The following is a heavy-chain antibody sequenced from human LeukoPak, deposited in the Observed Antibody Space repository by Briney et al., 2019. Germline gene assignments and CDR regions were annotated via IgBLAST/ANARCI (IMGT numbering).Heavy chain of an antibody. CDR1: GGSISSYY. CDR2: IYYSGST. CDR3: ARARGSIFGVVIDY. Sequence: PSETLSLTCTVYGGSISSYYWSWIRQPPGKGLEWIGYIYYSGSTNYNPSLKSRVTISVDTSKNQFSLKLSSVTAADTAVYYCARARGSIFGVVIDYWGQGTLVTVSS. V-gene: IGHV4-59*01. J-gene: IGHJ4*02. D-gene: IGHD3-3*01.